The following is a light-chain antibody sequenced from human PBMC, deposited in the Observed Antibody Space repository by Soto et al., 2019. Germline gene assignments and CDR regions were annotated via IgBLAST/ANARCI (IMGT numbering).Light chain of an antibody. Sequence: DIQLTQSPSTLPASVGDRVTITCRASQSISNWLAWYHQKPGTAPKLLIYKASTLKSGVPSRFSGSGSGTEFTLTISSLQPDDFATYYCQHYNSYSEAFGQGTKVDI. CDR1: QSISNW. J-gene: IGKJ1*01. CDR2: KAS. CDR3: QHYNSYSEA. V-gene: IGKV1-5*03.